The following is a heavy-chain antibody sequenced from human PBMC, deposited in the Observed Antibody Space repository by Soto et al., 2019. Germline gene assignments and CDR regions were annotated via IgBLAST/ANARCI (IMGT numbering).Heavy chain of an antibody. D-gene: IGHD3-22*01. J-gene: IGHJ5*02. CDR2: ISGSGGST. CDR3: AKSPPYYYDSSGSRYNWFDP. CDR1: GFTFSSYA. Sequence: PGGSLRLSCAASGFTFSSYAMSWVRQAPGKGLEWVSAISGSGGSTYYSDSVKGRFTISRDNSKNTLYLQMNSLRAEDTAVYYCAKSPPYYYDSSGSRYNWFDPWGQGTLVTVSS. V-gene: IGHV3-23*01.